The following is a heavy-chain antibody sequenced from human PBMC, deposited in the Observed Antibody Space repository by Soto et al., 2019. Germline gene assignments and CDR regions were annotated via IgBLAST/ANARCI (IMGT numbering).Heavy chain of an antibody. V-gene: IGHV3-7*01. CDR1: GFTFRNYW. CDR3: VRENYFDY. J-gene: IGHJ4*02. CDR2: IKQDGSER. Sequence: EEQLVESGGGLVQPGGSLRLSCEGSGFTFRNYWMGWVRQAPGKRLEWVANIKQDGSERSYADSVKGRFSISRDNAKNPLYLQMSSLGADDPAVYYCVRENYFDYWGQGILVIVSS.